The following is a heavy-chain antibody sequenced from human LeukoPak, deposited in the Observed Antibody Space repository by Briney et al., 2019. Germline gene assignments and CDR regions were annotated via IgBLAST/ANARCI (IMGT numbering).Heavy chain of an antibody. D-gene: IGHD6-19*01. V-gene: IGHV3-74*01. J-gene: IGHJ3*02. CDR1: GFIFSSYW. CDR2: INTDGSST. Sequence: GGSLRLSCAASGFIFSSYWMHWVRQAPGKGLVWVSRINTDGSSTSYADSVKGRFTISRDNAKNTLYLQMNSLRAEDTAVYYCARVGSGALNDAFDIWGQGTMVTVSS. CDR3: ARVGSGALNDAFDI.